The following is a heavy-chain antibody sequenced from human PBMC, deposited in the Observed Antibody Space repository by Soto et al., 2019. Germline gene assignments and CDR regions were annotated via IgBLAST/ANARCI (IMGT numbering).Heavy chain of an antibody. D-gene: IGHD4-17*01. CDR3: ARNGGYIEDYTYGDYPSPNYYYYGMDV. CDR1: GGTFSSYA. Sequence: QVQLVQSGAEVKKPGSSVKVSCKASGGTFSSYAISWVRQAPGQGLEWLGGIIPIFGTANYAQKFQGRVTMNADESTSTVYMELSSLRSEDTAVYYCARNGGYIEDYTYGDYPSPNYYYYGMDVWGQGTTVTVSS. CDR2: IIPIFGTA. J-gene: IGHJ6*02. V-gene: IGHV1-69*01.